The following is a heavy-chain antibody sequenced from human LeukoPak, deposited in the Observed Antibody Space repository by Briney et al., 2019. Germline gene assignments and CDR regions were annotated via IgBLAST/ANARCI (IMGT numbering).Heavy chain of an antibody. V-gene: IGHV1-2*02. CDR2: IHPNSGAT. D-gene: IGHD1-26*01. J-gene: IGHJ4*02. Sequence: ASVKVSCKASGYSFPGYHIHWVRQVPGQGLQWMGWIHPNSGATTYADKFQGRVTMTTDTSINTAYMELSRLTSDDTAVYYCARDLAGSYDREGHWGQGTLVTVSS. CDR1: GYSFPGYH. CDR3: ARDLAGSYDREGH.